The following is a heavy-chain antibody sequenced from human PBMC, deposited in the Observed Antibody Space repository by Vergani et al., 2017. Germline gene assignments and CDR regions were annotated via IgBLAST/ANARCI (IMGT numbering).Heavy chain of an antibody. CDR1: GFTFSSYA. J-gene: IGHJ6*02. V-gene: IGHV3-30*01. CDR2: ISYDGSNK. Sequence: QVQLVESGGGVVQPGRSLRLSCAASGFTFSSYAMHWVRQAPGKGLEWVAVISYDGSNKYYADSVKGRFTISRDNSKNTLYLQMNSLRAEDTAVYYCARDPTRRDTARGYYYYGMDVWGQGTTVTVSS. CDR3: ARDPTRRDTARGYYYYGMDV. D-gene: IGHD5-18*01.